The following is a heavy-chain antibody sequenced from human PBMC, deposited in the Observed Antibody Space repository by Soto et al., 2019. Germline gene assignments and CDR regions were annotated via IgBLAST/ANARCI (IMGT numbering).Heavy chain of an antibody. Sequence: SETLSLTCTVSGGSISGSSYYWGWIRQPPGKGLEWIGSIYYSGSTYYNPSLKSRVTISVDTSKNQFSLKLSSVTAADTAVYCCGAGTVGYYYYYYGMDVWGQGTTVTVSS. J-gene: IGHJ6*02. D-gene: IGHD6-19*01. CDR3: GAGTVGYYYYYYGMDV. CDR1: GGSISGSSYY. CDR2: IYYSGST. V-gene: IGHV4-39*01.